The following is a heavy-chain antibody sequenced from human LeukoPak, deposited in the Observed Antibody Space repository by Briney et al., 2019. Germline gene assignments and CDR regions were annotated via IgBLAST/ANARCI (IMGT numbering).Heavy chain of an antibody. Sequence: ASVKVSCKVSGYTLTELSMHWVRQAPGKGLEWMGGFDPEDGETIYARKFQGRVTMTEDTSTDTAYMELSSLRSEDTAVYYCATALTAAPWFDPWGQGTLVTVSS. CDR2: FDPEDGET. D-gene: IGHD6-13*01. J-gene: IGHJ5*02. CDR1: GYTLTELS. CDR3: ATALTAAPWFDP. V-gene: IGHV1-24*01.